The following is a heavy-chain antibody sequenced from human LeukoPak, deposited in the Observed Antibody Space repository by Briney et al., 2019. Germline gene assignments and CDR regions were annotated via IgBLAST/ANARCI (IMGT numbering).Heavy chain of an antibody. D-gene: IGHD6-13*01. CDR3: AKLGGYSSSWSYYYYYMDV. J-gene: IGHJ6*03. V-gene: IGHV3-23*01. Sequence: HPGGSLRLSCAASGFTFSSYAMSWVRQAPGKGLEWVSAIRGSGGSTYYADSVKGRFTISRDNSKNTLYLQMNSLRAEDTAVYYCAKLGGYSSSWSYYYYYMDVWGKGTMVTVSS. CDR2: IRGSGGST. CDR1: GFTFSSYA.